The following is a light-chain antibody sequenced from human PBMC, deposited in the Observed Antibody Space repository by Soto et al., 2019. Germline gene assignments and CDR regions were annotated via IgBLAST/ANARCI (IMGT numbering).Light chain of an antibody. Sequence: DIPMTQSPSTLSASVGDRVTITCRASQSISSWLAWYQQKPGQAPKLLIYKASSLESGVPSRFSGSGSGTEFTLTSSSLQPDDFATDHFQQYNSYSRTFGQGTKVEI. J-gene: IGKJ1*01. CDR2: KAS. CDR3: QQYNSYSRT. CDR1: QSISSW. V-gene: IGKV1-5*03.